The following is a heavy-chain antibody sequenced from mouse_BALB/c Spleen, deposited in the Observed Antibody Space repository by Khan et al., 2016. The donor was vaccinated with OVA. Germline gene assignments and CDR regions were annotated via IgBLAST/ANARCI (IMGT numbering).Heavy chain of an antibody. CDR3: ALYYYGRAWFAY. D-gene: IGHD1-1*01. J-gene: IGHJ3*01. CDR1: GFSLTSYG. Sequence: QVQLQQPGPGLVAPSQSLSITCTVSGFSLTSYGVGWVRQPPGQGLEWLGVIWGDGSTNYHSALISRLNINKDNSKSQVFLKLNSLQTDDTATYYCALYYYGRAWFAYWGQGTLVTVSA. CDR2: IWGDGST. V-gene: IGHV2-3*01.